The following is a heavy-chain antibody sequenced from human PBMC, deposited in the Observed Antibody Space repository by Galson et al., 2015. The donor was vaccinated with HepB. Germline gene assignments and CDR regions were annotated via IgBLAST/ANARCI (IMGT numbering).Heavy chain of an antibody. CDR2: IYWDDDK. CDR3: AHSQGSGSYYLVDAFDI. CDR1: GFSLSTSGVG. Sequence: PALVKPTQTLTLTCTFSGFSLSTSGVGVGWIRQPPGKALEWLALIYWDDDKRYSPSLKSRLTITKDTSKNQVVLTMTNMDPVDTATYYCAHSQGSGSYYLVDAFDIWGQGTMVTVSS. D-gene: IGHD1-26*01. J-gene: IGHJ3*02. V-gene: IGHV2-5*02.